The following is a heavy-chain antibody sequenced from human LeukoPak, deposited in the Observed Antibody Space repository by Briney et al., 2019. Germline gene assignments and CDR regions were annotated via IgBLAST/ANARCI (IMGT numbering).Heavy chain of an antibody. Sequence: SETLSLTCSVSGSSVSSYYWSWIRQSPGKGLEWIGYIHNSGRTNYNPSLKSRVTGFVDTSKNQVSVRLSYVTAADTAVYYCARHGNISSESYLDYWGQGALVTVSS. CDR1: GSSVSSYY. V-gene: IGHV4-59*08. CDR2: IHNSGRT. J-gene: IGHJ4*02. CDR3: ARHGNISSESYLDY. D-gene: IGHD1-26*01.